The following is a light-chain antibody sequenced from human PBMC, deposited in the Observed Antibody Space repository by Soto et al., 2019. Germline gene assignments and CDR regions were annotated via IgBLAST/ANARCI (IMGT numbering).Light chain of an antibody. Sequence: DIQMTQSPSSLSASVGDRVIITCRASQSISSYLNWYQQKRGKAPKLLIYAASSLQSGVPSKFSGSGSGTDFTLTISSLQPEDFETYYCQQSYSTPRTFGQGTKVEIK. CDR2: AAS. CDR3: QQSYSTPRT. V-gene: IGKV1-39*01. J-gene: IGKJ1*01. CDR1: QSISSY.